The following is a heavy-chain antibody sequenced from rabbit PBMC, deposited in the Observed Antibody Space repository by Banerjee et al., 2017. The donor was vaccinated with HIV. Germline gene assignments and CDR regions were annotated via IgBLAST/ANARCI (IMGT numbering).Heavy chain of an antibody. CDR1: GFSFSNNYY. D-gene: IGHD7-1*01. Sequence: LEESGGDLVKPGASLTLTCTASGFSFSNNYYMCWVRQAPGKGLEWIACIYAGSSVITYYATWAKGRFTISKTSSTTVTLQMTSLTAADTATYFCARDWDYAGYSYGNFDLWGQGTLVTVS. CDR3: ARDWDYAGYSYGNFDL. CDR2: IYAGSSVIT. J-gene: IGHJ4*01. V-gene: IGHV1S40*01.